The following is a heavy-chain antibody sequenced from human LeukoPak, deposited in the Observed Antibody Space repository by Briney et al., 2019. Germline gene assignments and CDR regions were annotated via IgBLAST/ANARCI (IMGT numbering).Heavy chain of an antibody. J-gene: IGHJ3*02. D-gene: IGHD6-13*01. V-gene: IGHV3-74*01. CDR3: ARVRAAAGTMGAFDI. Sequence: GGSLRLSCAASGFTFSSYWMHWVRQAPGKGLVWVSRINSDGSSTSYADSVKGRFTISRDNAKSTLYLQMNSLRAEDTAVYYCARVRAAAGTMGAFDIWGQGTMVTVSS. CDR2: INSDGSST. CDR1: GFTFSSYW.